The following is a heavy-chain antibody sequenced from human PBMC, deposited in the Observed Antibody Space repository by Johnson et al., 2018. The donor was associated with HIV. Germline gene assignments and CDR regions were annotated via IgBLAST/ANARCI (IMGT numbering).Heavy chain of an antibody. CDR3: TTGAFHAYDM. CDR1: GFTFDDYA. J-gene: IGHJ3*02. D-gene: IGHD2/OR15-2a*01. Sequence: VQLVESGGGLVQPGRSLRLSCAASGFTFDDYAMHWVRQAPGKGLEWVSGISWNSASIGYADSVKGRFTISRDNTKNTLYLQMNSLRAEDTAVYYCTTGAFHAYDMWGQGTMVTVSS. CDR2: ISWNSASI. V-gene: IGHV3-9*01.